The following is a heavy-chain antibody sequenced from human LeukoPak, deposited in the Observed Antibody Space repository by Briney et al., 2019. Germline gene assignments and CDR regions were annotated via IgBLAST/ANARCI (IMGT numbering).Heavy chain of an antibody. J-gene: IGHJ4*02. CDR1: GYTFTSYG. D-gene: IGHD3-22*01. V-gene: IGHV1-18*01. CDR2: ISAYNGNT. Sequence: ASVKVSCKASGYTFTSYGISWVRQAPGQGLEWMGWISAYNGNTNYAQKLQGRVTMTTDTSTSTAYMELRSLRSDDTAVYYCARASYDSSGYYDGDYFDYWGQGTLVTVSS. CDR3: ARASYDSSGYYDGDYFDY.